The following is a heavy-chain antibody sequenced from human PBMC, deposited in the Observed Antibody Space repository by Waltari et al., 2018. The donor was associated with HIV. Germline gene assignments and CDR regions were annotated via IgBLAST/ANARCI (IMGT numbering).Heavy chain of an antibody. J-gene: IGHJ4*02. CDR2: ISGSGGST. CDR1: GFTFSSYA. D-gene: IGHD3-16*01. CDR3: AKDLLGENAF. Sequence: EVQLVESGGGLVQPGGSLRLSCAASGFTFSSYAMSWVRQAPGKGLVWVAAISGSGGSTNYADSVNGRFTISRDKSRNTLYLHMNSLRAEDTAVYYCAKDLLGENAFWGQGTLVTVSS. V-gene: IGHV3-23*04.